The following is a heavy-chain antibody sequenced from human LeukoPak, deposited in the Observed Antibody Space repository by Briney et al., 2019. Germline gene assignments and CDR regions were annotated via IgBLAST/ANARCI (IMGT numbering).Heavy chain of an antibody. J-gene: IGHJ4*02. CDR3: ARGSPGSGTDY. D-gene: IGHD3-10*01. CDR2: VYISGST. Sequence: SETLPLTCSVSGGSISSYYWNWIRQPAGKGLEWIGRVYISGSTDYNPSLKSRVTMSVDTTKNQFSLKLSSVTAADTAVYYCARGSPGSGTDYWGQGTLVTVSS. V-gene: IGHV4-4*07. CDR1: GGSISSYY.